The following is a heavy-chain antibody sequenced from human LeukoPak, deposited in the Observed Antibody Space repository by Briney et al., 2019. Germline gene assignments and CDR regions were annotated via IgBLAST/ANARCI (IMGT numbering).Heavy chain of an antibody. CDR3: ATEGGSGSYYGDSAFDY. J-gene: IGHJ4*02. Sequence: CCEASGFSSTNTCMSWVRQAPGKGLDWVGRVKSKADDGTTDYVAPVQGRFTITTDTSKNTLSQQLNSLKTEDTAVYYCATEGGSGSYYGDSAFDYWGQGTMVTVSS. D-gene: IGHD3-10*01. CDR1: GFSSTNTC. V-gene: IGHV3-15*01. CDR2: VKSKADDGTT.